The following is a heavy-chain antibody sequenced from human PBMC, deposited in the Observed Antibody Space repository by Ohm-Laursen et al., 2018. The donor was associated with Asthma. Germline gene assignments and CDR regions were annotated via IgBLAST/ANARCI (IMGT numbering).Heavy chain of an antibody. CDR1: GYSFSLYS. J-gene: IGHJ6*02. CDR3: AKDHCSSTSCYWPYYYYGMDV. V-gene: IGHV3-21*04. D-gene: IGHD2-2*01. Sequence: GSLRLSCTASGYSFSLYSIHWIRQAPGKGLQWVASISTASTFIYYADSVRGRFTTSRDNAKNSLYLQMNSLRAEDTALYYCAKDHCSSTSCYWPYYYYGMDVWGQGTTVTVSS. CDR2: ISTASTFI.